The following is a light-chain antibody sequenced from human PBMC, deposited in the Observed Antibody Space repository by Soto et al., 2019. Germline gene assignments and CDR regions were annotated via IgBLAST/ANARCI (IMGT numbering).Light chain of an antibody. CDR3: QQYTNWPYT. CDR1: QSVGSN. J-gene: IGKJ2*01. V-gene: IGKV3-15*01. CDR2: GAS. Sequence: EIVMTQSPATLSVSPGERASLSCRASQSVGSNLAWYQQTAGQAHRHLIYGASTRATGIPARFSGSGSGTEFTLTISSLQSEDFAVYSCQQYTNWPYTFGQGTKLEIK.